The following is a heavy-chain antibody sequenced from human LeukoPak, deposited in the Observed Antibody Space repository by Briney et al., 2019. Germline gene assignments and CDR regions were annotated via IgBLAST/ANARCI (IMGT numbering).Heavy chain of an antibody. D-gene: IGHD6-13*01. CDR1: GGSVTSYY. V-gene: IGHV4-59*02. J-gene: IGHJ4*02. Sequence: SETLSLTCTVSGGSVTSYYWSWIRQPPGQGLEWIGNIHYSGSSGSTNYNPSLKSRVTTSVDTSTNQLSLRLSSVTAADTAVYYCARVSDLAAAGTYDYWGQGTLVTVSS. CDR3: ARVSDLAAAGTYDY. CDR2: IHYSGSSGST.